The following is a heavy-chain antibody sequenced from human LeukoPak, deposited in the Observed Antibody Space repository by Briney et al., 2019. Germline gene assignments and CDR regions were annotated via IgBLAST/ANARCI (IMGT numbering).Heavy chain of an antibody. CDR3: AKVRVGSGDGAVDY. Sequence: GGSLRLSCAASGFTFSTYTMAWVRQAPGGGPEWVSGIGGDGGGGTFYADSVRGRFAIYRDNSKSTLSLQMNSLRVDDTATYYCAKVRVGSGDGAVDYWGRGTLVIVSP. J-gene: IGHJ4*02. CDR1: GFTFSTYT. D-gene: IGHD2-15*01. CDR2: IGGDGGGGT. V-gene: IGHV3-23*01.